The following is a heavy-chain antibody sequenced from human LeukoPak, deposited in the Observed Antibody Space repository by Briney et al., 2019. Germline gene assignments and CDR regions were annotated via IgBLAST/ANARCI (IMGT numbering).Heavy chain of an antibody. CDR2: LSKTGTT. V-gene: IGHV4-59*08. Sequence: SETLSLTCTVSGVAINSSYWSWIRQAPGKGLEWIGYLSKTGTTNHTPSLKSRVAISSDTSRNQFSLKLNSVTAADTAVYFCVRQGHYPFFDLWGQGTLVTVSS. D-gene: IGHD3-10*01. J-gene: IGHJ5*02. CDR1: GVAINSSY. CDR3: VRQGHYPFFDL.